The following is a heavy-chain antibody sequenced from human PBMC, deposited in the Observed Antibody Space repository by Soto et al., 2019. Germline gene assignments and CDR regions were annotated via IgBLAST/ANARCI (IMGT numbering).Heavy chain of an antibody. D-gene: IGHD6-13*01. CDR1: GFTFSSYG. Sequence: QVQLVESGGGVVQPGRSLRLSCAASGFTFSSYGMHWVRQAPGKGLEWVAVISYDGSNKYYADSVKGRFTISRDNSKNTLYLQMNSLRAEDTAVYYCAKDRTPQSNSWPYYWGQGTLVTVSS. V-gene: IGHV3-30*18. J-gene: IGHJ4*02. CDR3: AKDRTPQSNSWPYY. CDR2: ISYDGSNK.